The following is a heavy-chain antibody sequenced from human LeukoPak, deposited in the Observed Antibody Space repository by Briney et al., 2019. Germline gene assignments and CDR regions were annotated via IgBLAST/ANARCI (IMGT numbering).Heavy chain of an antibody. J-gene: IGHJ4*02. V-gene: IGHV4-34*01. CDR2: INHSGST. CDR1: GGSFSGYY. Sequence: SETLSLTCAVYGGSFSGYYWSWIRQPPGKGLEWIGEINHSGSTNYNPSLKSRVTISVGTSKNQFSLKLSSVTAADTAVYYCARGGITIFGVVIIPPFDYWGQGTLVTVSS. D-gene: IGHD3-3*01. CDR3: ARGGITIFGVVIIPPFDY.